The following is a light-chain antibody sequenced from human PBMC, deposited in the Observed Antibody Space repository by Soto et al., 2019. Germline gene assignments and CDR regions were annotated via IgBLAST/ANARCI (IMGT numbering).Light chain of an antibody. CDR3: QQYGSPPMYA. CDR1: QSVVSKF. V-gene: IGKV3-20*01. Sequence: EIVLTQSPGTLSLSPGERATLSCRASQSVVSKFFAWYQQKPGQAPRLHIYATSSRATGIPDRFSGGGSGTDFTLTISSLEPEDFAVYYCQQYGSPPMYAFGQGTKLEIK. J-gene: IGKJ2*01. CDR2: ATS.